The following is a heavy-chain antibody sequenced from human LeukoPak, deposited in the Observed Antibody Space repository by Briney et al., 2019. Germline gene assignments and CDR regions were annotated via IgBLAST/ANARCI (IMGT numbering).Heavy chain of an antibody. V-gene: IGHV1-18*01. CDR2: ISAYNGNT. Sequence: ASVKVSCKASGYTFTSYGISRVRQAPGKGLEWMGWISAYNGNTNYAQKLQGRVTMTTNTSTSTAYMELRSLRSDDTAVYYCARGYIPMVRGVITLDYWGQGTLVTVSS. J-gene: IGHJ4*02. CDR1: GYTFTSYG. CDR3: ARGYIPMVRGVITLDY. D-gene: IGHD3-10*01.